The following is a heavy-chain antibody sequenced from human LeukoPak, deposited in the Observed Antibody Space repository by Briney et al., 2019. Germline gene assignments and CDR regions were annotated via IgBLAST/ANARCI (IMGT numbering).Heavy chain of an antibody. CDR1: GGSFSGYY. Sequence: PSETLSLTCAVYGGSFSGYYWSWIRQPPGKGLEWIGEINHSGSTKYNPSLKSRVTISVDTSKIQFSLKLSSVTAADTAVYYCARGLSDCSGGSCYSPYAFDIWGQGTMVTVSS. CDR3: ARGLSDCSGGSCYSPYAFDI. CDR2: INHSGST. V-gene: IGHV4-34*01. J-gene: IGHJ3*02. D-gene: IGHD2-15*01.